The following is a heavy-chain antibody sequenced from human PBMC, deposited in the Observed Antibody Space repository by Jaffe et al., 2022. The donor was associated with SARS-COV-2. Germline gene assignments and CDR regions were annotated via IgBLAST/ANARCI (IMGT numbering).Heavy chain of an antibody. V-gene: IGHV3-23*01. CDR2: VSGGGGST. J-gene: IGHJ4*02. Sequence: EVQLLESGGGLVQPGGSLRLSCAASGFTFSSYAMSWVRQAPGKGLEWVSAVSGGGGSTYYADSVKGRFTISRDNSKNALYLQMNSLRAEDTAVYYCAKVGGGPMVGSYPLSPFDYWGQGTLVTVSS. CDR1: GFTFSSYA. CDR3: AKVGGGPMVGSYPLSPFDY. D-gene: IGHD1-26*01.